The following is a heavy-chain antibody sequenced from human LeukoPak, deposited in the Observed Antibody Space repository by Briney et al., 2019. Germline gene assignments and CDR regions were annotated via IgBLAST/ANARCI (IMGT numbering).Heavy chain of an antibody. CDR2: ISANDGKT. Sequence: ASVKVSCKASGFVFTSYGFTWVRQAPGQGLEWMGWISANDGKTHYSEKHQGRVTMSTDTVTSTAYVELRSLRSDDTAVYYCASCHCTNGVCYGECECFQHWGQGTLVAVSS. V-gene: IGHV1-18*01. D-gene: IGHD2-8*01. J-gene: IGHJ1*01. CDR1: GFVFTSYG. CDR3: ASCHCTNGVCYGECECFQH.